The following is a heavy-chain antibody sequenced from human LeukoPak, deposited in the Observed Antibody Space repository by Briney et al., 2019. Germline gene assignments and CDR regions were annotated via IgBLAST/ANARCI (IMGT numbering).Heavy chain of an antibody. V-gene: IGHV3-33*01. CDR1: GFTFSSYG. Sequence: GGSLRLSCAASGFTFSSYGMHWVRQAPGKGLEWVAVIWYDGSNKYYADSVKGRFTISRDNSKNTLYLQMNSLRAEDTAVYYCARDSEVADFDFWGQGTLVTVSS. D-gene: IGHD6-19*01. CDR3: ARDSEVADFDF. J-gene: IGHJ4*02. CDR2: IWYDGSNK.